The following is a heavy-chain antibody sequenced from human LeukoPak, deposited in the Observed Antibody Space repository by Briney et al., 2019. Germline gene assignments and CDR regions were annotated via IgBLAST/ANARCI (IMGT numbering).Heavy chain of an antibody. CDR3: ASPPIISSGWYFAY. V-gene: IGHV1-69*04. D-gene: IGHD6-19*01. CDR1: GGTFSSYA. CDR2: IIPILGIA. J-gene: IGHJ4*02. Sequence: SVKVSCKASGGTFSSYAISWVRQAPGQGLEWMGRIIPILGIANYAQKFQGRVTITADKSTSTAYMELSSLRSEDTAVYYCASPPIISSGWYFAYWGQGTLVTVSS.